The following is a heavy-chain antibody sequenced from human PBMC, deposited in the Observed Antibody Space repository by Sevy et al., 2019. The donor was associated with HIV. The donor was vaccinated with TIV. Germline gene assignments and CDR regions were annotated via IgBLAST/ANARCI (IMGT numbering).Heavy chain of an antibody. CDR3: ARDRARLQTTVTTLTGDY. CDR2: INWNGGST. CDR1: GFTFDDYG. V-gene: IGHV3-20*04. Sequence: GGSQRLSCAASGFTFDDYGMSWVRQAPGKGLEWVSGINWNGGSTGYADSVKGRFTISRDNAKNSLYLQMNSLRAEDTALYYCARDRARLQTTVTTLTGDYWGQGTLVTVSS. D-gene: IGHD4-17*01. J-gene: IGHJ4*02.